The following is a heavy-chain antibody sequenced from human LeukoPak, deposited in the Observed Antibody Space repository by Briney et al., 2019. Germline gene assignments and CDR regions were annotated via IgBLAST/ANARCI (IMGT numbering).Heavy chain of an antibody. Sequence: PGGSLRLSCAASGFTFSSYAMHWVRQAPGKGLEWVAFIRYDGSNKYYADSVKGRFTISRDNSKNTLYLQMNSLRAEDTAVYYCAKEGMVRGVITGRGYYYMDVWGKGTTVTISS. J-gene: IGHJ6*03. CDR1: GFTFSSYA. V-gene: IGHV3-30*02. D-gene: IGHD3-10*01. CDR2: IRYDGSNK. CDR3: AKEGMVRGVITGRGYYYMDV.